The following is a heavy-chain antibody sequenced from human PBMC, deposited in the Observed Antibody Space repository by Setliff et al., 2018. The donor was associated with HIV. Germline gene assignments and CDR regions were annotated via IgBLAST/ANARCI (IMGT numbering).Heavy chain of an antibody. Sequence: GASVKVSCKASGYTFTSYALHWVRQAPGQRLEWMGWVNADNGNTKYSEKFQGRVTITRDTAASTVYMELSSLKSEDTAEYYCVNGGSVGQFDYWGQGTLVTVSS. CDR3: VNGGSVGQFDY. J-gene: IGHJ4*02. D-gene: IGHD3-16*01. V-gene: IGHV1-3*01. CDR2: VNADNGNT. CDR1: GYTFTSYA.